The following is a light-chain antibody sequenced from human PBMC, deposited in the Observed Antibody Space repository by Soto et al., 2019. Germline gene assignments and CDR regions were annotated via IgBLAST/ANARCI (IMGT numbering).Light chain of an antibody. Sequence: QSVLAQPPSASGTPGQRVTISCSGSSSNIGSNTVNWYQQLPGTAPKLLISNNDQRPSGVPDRFSGSKSGTSASLAISGLQSDDESDYYCGSWDSSLSAYVFGTGTKVTVL. CDR3: GSWDSSLSAYV. CDR2: NND. J-gene: IGLJ1*01. CDR1: SSNIGSNT. V-gene: IGLV1-44*01.